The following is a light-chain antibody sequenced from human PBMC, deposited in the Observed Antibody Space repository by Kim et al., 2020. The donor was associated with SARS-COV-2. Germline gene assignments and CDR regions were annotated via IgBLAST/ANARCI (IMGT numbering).Light chain of an antibody. CDR2: GAF. J-gene: IGKJ2*01. V-gene: IGKV3-20*01. CDR3: QQYGGSPLYT. Sequence: EIVLTQSPGTLSLSPGERVTLSCRASQSVSHNYLAWYQQKPGQAPRLLVYGAFTRAAGITDRFSGGGSGTDFTLTISRLEPEDSAVYYCQQYGGSPLYTFGQGTKLEIK. CDR1: QSVSHNY.